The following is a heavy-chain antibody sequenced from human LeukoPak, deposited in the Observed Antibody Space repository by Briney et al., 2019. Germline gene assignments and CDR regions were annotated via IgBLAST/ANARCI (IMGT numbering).Heavy chain of an antibody. J-gene: IGHJ4*02. Sequence: GGSLRLSCAASGFTFSSYAVSWVRQAPGKGLEWVSAISDSGRSTYYADSVKGRFSISRDNSKYTLFLQMDSLKAEDTAVYYCAKRGMTTIKEGFDYWGQGTLVTVSS. CDR1: GFTFSSYA. D-gene: IGHD5-24*01. CDR2: ISDSGRST. CDR3: AKRGMTTIKEGFDY. V-gene: IGHV3-23*01.